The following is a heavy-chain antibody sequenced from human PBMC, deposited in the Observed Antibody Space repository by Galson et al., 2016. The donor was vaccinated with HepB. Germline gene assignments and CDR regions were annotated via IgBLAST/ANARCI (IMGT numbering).Heavy chain of an antibody. V-gene: IGHV1-18*01. D-gene: IGHD1-1*01. J-gene: IGHJ4*02. CDR1: GYTFTSYG. CDR3: TRGAGQGTQGY. CDR2: ISTNNGNT. Sequence: SCKASGYTFTSYGISWVRQAPGQGLEWMGGISTNNGNTNYAQKLQGRVTMTTDTSTSTAYMELRSLRSDDTAVYYCTRGAGQGTQGYWGQGTLVTVSS.